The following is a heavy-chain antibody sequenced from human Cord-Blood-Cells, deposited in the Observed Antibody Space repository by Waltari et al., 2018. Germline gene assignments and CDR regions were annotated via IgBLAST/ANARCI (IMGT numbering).Heavy chain of an antibody. CDR1: GFPFSSTS. CDR2: ISSSSSYI. D-gene: IGHD3-10*01. J-gene: IGHJ4*02. Sequence: EVQLVESGGGLVKPGGSLRLSCAASGFPFSSTSMNWVRQAPGKGLEWVSSISSSSSYIYYADSGKGRFTISRDNAKNSLYLQMTSLRAEDTAVYYCARGGGSGSYWGQGTLVTVSS. V-gene: IGHV3-21*01. CDR3: ARGGGSGSY.